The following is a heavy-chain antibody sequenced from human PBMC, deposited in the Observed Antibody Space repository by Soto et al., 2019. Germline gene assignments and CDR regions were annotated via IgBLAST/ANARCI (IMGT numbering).Heavy chain of an antibody. CDR3: ANSLPGYCSGGSCYSNWFEP. CDR1: GFSLSTSVVG. V-gene: IGHV2-5*02. D-gene: IGHD2-15*01. Sequence: PTLLNTTHTLTLTFTFSGFSLSTSVVGVGWIRQPPGKALEWLALIYWADDKRYSPSLKSRLTNTKDTSKNQVVLTMTNMDPVDTATFFCANSLPGYCSGGSCYSNWFEPWGQGNL. CDR2: IYWADDK. J-gene: IGHJ5*02.